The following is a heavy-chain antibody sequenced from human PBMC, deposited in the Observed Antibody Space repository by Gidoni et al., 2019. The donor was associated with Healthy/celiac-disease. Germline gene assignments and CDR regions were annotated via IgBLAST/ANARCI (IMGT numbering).Heavy chain of an antibody. D-gene: IGHD3-22*01. V-gene: IGHV3-30*03. CDR3: ARDPATDSSGYYYVTFDY. Sequence: QVPLVESGGGVVQPGRSLSLSCAAPGFTFRSYGMHWVRQAPGKGLEWVAVISYDGSNKYYADSVKGRFTISRDNSKNTLYLQMNSLRAEDTAVYYCARDPATDSSGYYYVTFDYWGQGTLVTVSS. J-gene: IGHJ4*02. CDR1: GFTFRSYG. CDR2: ISYDGSNK.